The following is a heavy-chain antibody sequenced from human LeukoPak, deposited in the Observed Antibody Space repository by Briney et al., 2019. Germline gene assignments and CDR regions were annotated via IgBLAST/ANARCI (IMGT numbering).Heavy chain of an antibody. CDR1: GFTFSSYA. CDR3: AKTTTGYSSGRYPGWPVDY. D-gene: IGHD6-19*01. V-gene: IGHV3-23*01. CDR2: ISGSGGGT. J-gene: IGHJ4*02. Sequence: PPGGSLRLSCAASGFTFSSYAVSWVRQAPGKGLEWVSAISGSGGGTYYADSVKGRFTISRDNSKNTLYLQINSLSTEDTAVYYCAKTTTGYSSGRYPGWPVDYWGQGTLVTVSS.